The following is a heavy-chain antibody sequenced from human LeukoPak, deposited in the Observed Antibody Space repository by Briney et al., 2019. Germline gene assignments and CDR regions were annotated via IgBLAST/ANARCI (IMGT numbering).Heavy chain of an antibody. Sequence: ASVKVSCKASGYTFTGYYMHWVRQAPGQGLEWMGIINPSGGSTSYAQKFQGRVTMTRDMSTSTVYMELSILRSEDTAVYYCAILNLAETIAAAGTHYYYYMDVWGKGTTVTVSS. V-gene: IGHV1-46*01. CDR3: AILNLAETIAAAGTHYYYYMDV. CDR2: INPSGGST. J-gene: IGHJ6*03. CDR1: GYTFTGYY. D-gene: IGHD6-13*01.